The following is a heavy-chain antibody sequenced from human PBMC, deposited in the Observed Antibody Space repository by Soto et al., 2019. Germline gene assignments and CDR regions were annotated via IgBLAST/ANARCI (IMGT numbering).Heavy chain of an antibody. CDR3: ARGEDAFFYYGLDV. J-gene: IGHJ6*02. CDR2: IYDTGISGYTPST. V-gene: IGHV4-59*01. Sequence: SATLSLTCTVSGGSITSSYWSWIRRPPGKGLEWIAYIYDTGISGYTPSTSYNPSLKSRVTMSVDTSKNQFSLKLTSVTAADTAVYYCARGEDAFFYYGLDVWGQGITVTVSS. CDR1: GGSITSSY.